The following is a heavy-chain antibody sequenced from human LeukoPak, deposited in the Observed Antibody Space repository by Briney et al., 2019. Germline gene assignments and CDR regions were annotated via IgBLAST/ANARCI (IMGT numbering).Heavy chain of an antibody. CDR2: IRYDGSNK. V-gene: IGHV3-30*02. D-gene: IGHD7-27*01. J-gene: IGHJ5*02. Sequence: GGSLRLSCAASGFAFSSYGMHWVRQAPGKGLEWVAFIRYDGSNKYYADSVKGRFTISRDNSKNTLYLQMNSLRAEDTAVYYCAKDRRRKLGIGWFDPWGQGTLVTVSS. CDR3: AKDRRRKLGIGWFDP. CDR1: GFAFSSYG.